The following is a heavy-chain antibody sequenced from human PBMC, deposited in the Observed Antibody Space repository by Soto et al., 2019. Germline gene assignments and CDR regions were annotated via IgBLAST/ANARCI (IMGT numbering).Heavy chain of an antibody. CDR2: TGPSGGNT. CDR3: ARDWELGF. D-gene: IGHD1-26*01. CDR1: GYTFTSYY. J-gene: IGHJ4*02. Sequence: WASVKVSCKTSGYTFTSYYVHWVRQAPGQGLEWMGMTGPSGGNTGYAQKFQGRVTMTRDTSTSTVYMELSSLKSEDTAVYYCARDWELGFWGQGTLVTVSS. V-gene: IGHV1-46*01.